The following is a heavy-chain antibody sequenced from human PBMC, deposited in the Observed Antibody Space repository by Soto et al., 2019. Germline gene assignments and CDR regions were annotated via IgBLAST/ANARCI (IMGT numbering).Heavy chain of an antibody. V-gene: IGHV1-8*01. D-gene: IGHD6-13*01. CDR3: ARRGYSSSWYYYYYYGMDV. CDR1: GYTFTSYD. CDR2: MNPNSGNT. Sequence: QVQLVQSGAEVKKPGASVKVSCKASGYTFTSYDINWVRQATGQGLEWMGWMNPNSGNTGYAQKSXGRATMPRNTPXTXAXXELSSLRSEDTAVYYCARRGYSSSWYYYYYYGMDVWGQGTTVTVSS. J-gene: IGHJ6*02.